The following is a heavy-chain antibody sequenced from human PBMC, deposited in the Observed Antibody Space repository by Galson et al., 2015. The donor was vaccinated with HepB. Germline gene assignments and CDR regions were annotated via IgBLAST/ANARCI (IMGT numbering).Heavy chain of an antibody. V-gene: IGHV6-1*01. CDR1: GDSVSSNSAA. D-gene: IGHD4-17*01. CDR3: ARASLYGDYSSWFDP. CDR2: TYYRSKWYN. Sequence: CAISGDSVSSNSAAWNRIRQSPSRGLEWLGRTYYRSKWYNDYAVSVKSRITINPDTSKNQFSLQLNSVTPEDTAVYYCARASLYGDYSSWFDPWGQGTLVTVSS. J-gene: IGHJ5*02.